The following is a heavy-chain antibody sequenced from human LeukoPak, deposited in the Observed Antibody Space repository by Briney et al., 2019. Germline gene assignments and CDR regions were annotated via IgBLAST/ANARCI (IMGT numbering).Heavy chain of an antibody. CDR3: ARAPDWAFDS. CDR2: INPNSGGT. Sequence: TVKLSCNASGYTFTGYYIHWMRQAPGQGLEWMGWINPNSGGTNYAQKVQGRVTMTRDTSITTAYMELSRLRSDDTAVYYCARAPDWAFDSWGQGTLVTVSS. J-gene: IGHJ4*02. D-gene: IGHD3-9*01. V-gene: IGHV1-2*02. CDR1: GYTFTGYY.